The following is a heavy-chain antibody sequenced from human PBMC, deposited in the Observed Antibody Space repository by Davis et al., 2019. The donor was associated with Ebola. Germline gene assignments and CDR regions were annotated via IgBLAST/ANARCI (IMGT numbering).Heavy chain of an antibody. CDR2: INPNSGGT. Sequence: AASVKVSCKASGYTFTGHYMHWVRQAPGQGLEWMGWINPNSGGTNYAQKFQGRVTMTLDTSISTAYMELSRLRSDDTAVYYCARGVVLIVYAIRDYGLDVWGQGTTVTVSS. J-gene: IGHJ6*02. V-gene: IGHV1-2*02. CDR1: GYTFTGHY. D-gene: IGHD2-8*01. CDR3: ARGVVLIVYAIRDYGLDV.